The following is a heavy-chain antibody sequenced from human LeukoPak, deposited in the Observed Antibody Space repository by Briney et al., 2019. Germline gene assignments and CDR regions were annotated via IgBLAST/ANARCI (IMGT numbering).Heavy chain of an antibody. CDR3: ARDNGWSLFDY. V-gene: IGHV3-74*01. Sequence: GGSLRLSCAASGFTFSTYWMHWVRRVPGKGLVWVSRISSDGNIPNYADSVKGRFTISRDNAKNTLFLQMNSLRAEDTAIYYCARDNGWSLFDYWGQGTLVTVSS. D-gene: IGHD6-19*01. CDR2: ISSDGNIP. J-gene: IGHJ4*02. CDR1: GFTFSTYW.